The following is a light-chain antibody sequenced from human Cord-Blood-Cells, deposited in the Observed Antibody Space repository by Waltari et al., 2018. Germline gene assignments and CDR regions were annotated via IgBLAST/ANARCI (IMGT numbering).Light chain of an antibody. CDR2: DAS. V-gene: IGKV3-11*01. CDR3: QQRSNWPPT. CDR1: QSVRSY. J-gene: IGKJ4*01. Sequence: EIVLTQSPATLSLSPGERATLSCRASQSVRSYLAWYQQKPGQAPRLLIYDASNRATGIPARFRGSGSGTDFTLTISSLEPEDFAVYYCQQRSNWPPTFGGGTKVEIK.